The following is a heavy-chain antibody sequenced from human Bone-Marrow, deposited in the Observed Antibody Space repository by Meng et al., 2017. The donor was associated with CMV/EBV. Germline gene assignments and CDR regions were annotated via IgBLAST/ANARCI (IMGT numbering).Heavy chain of an antibody. V-gene: IGHV3-21*01. Sequence: GGSLRLSCVASGFTFGNFNMNWVRQAPGKGLEWVSAIHYNGRDINYAGSIKGRFTVSRDNAKNSLYLQMNSLRAEDTALHYCAKEGPHAIQDIDLWGQGTLVTVSS. CDR3: AKEGPHAIQDIDL. D-gene: IGHD2-8*01. CDR2: IHYNGRDI. J-gene: IGHJ5*02. CDR1: GFTFGNFN.